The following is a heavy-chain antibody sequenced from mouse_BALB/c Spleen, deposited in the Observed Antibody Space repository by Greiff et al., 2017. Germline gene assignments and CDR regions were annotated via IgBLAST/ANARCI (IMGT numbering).Heavy chain of an antibody. CDR2: INPYNDGT. J-gene: IGHJ3*01. Sequence: VQLQQSGPELVKPGASVKMSCKASGYTFTSYVMHWVKQKPGQGLEWIGYINPYNDGTKYNEKFKGKATLTSDKSSSTAYMELSSLTSEDSAVYYCARPMITSWFAYWGQGTLVTVSA. CDR3: ARPMITSWFAY. CDR1: GYTFTSYV. D-gene: IGHD2-4*01. V-gene: IGHV1-14*01.